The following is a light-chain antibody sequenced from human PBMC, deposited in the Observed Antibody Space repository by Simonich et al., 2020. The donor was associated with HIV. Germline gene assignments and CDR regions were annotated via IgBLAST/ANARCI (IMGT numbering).Light chain of an antibody. CDR2: WAS. CDR3: QQYYSTPRT. J-gene: IGKJ1*01. CDR1: QSVLSSSNNKNF. V-gene: IGKV4-1*01. Sequence: EIVMTQSPDSLAVSLGERATINCKSSQSVLSSSNNKNFLTWYQQKPGQPPRLLIYWASIRESGVPDRFSGSGSGTDFTLTISSLQVEDVAVYYCQQYYSTPRTFGQGTKVEIK.